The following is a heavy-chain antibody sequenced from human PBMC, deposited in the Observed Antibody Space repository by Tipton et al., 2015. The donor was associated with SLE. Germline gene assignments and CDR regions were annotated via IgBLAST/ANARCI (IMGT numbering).Heavy chain of an antibody. J-gene: IGHJ4*02. D-gene: IGHD6-6*01. V-gene: IGHV4-4*07. CDR1: GGSISSYY. Sequence: TLSLTCTVSGGSISSYYWSWIRQPAGKGLEWIGRNNTSGSTNSTPSLQSRVTMSVDTSKNQFSLKLSSVTAADTAVYYCARGHSTSARYFDYWGQGTLVTVSS. CDR3: ARGHSTSARYFDY. CDR2: NNTSGST.